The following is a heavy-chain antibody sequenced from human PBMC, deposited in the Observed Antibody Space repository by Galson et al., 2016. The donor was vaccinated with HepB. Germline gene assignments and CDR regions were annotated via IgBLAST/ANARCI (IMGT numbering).Heavy chain of an antibody. CDR2: ISWNSGRI. CDR1: GFTFDDYA. J-gene: IGHJ6*02. D-gene: IGHD4-23*01. CDR3: AKDRGNLNYYQLYGLDV. Sequence: SLRLSCAASGFTFDDYAMSWVRQAPGKGLEWVSSISWNSGRIDYADSVKGRFTISRDNAQNSLHLQMNRLRTEDTSLYYCAKDRGNLNYYQLYGLDVWGQGTTVTVSS. V-gene: IGHV3-9*01.